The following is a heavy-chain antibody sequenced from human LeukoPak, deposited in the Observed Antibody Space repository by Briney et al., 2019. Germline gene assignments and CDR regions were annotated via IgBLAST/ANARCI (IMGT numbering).Heavy chain of an antibody. J-gene: IGHJ4*02. CDR1: ENRFRRCG. Sequence: SENRFRRCGKGSVVPIPWKKMEWMGIIYPGDSDTRYSPSFQGQVTISADKSISTAYLQWSSLKASDTAMYYCARRQYYYDSSGYYYDYWGQGTLVTVSS. CDR3: ARRQYYYDSSGYYYDY. CDR2: IYPGDSDT. D-gene: IGHD3-22*01. V-gene: IGHV5-51*01.